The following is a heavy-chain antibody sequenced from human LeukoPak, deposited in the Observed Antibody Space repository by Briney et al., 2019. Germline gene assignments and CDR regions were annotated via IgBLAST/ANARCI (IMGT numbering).Heavy chain of an antibody. CDR1: GYTFTGYY. CDR3: ARTTMVRGVIITFLYYGMDV. J-gene: IGHJ6*02. Sequence: KPGASVKVSCKASGYTFTGYYMHWVRQAPGQGLEWMGRINPNSGGTNYAQKFQGRVTMTRDTSISTAYMELRSLRSDDTAVYYCARTTMVRGVIITFLYYGMDVWGQGTTVTVSS. V-gene: IGHV1-2*06. D-gene: IGHD3-10*01. CDR2: INPNSGGT.